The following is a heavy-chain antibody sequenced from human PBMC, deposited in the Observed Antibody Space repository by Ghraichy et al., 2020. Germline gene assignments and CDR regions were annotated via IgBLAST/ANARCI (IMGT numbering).Heavy chain of an antibody. CDR3: ARDNYCSNTSCYGARVEY. J-gene: IGHJ4*02. CDR2: IKQDGSEK. V-gene: IGHV3-7*01. D-gene: IGHD2-2*01. Sequence: GGSLRLSCAASGFTFSNYWMSWVRQAPGKGLEWVANIKQDGSEKYYVDSVRGRFTISRDNAKNSLYLQMNSLRAEDTAVYYCARDNYCSNTSCYGARVEYWGQGTLVTVSS. CDR1: GFTFSNYW.